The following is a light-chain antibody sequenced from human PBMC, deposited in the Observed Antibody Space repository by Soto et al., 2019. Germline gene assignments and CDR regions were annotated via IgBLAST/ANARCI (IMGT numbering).Light chain of an antibody. Sequence: ESALKQSPGTLSLSPGERATLSCRASQSVSSSCLAWYQQKPGQAPRLLIYGASSRATGIPDRFSGSGSGTDFTLTISRLEPEDFAVYYCQQYGSSPWTFGQGTKVEIK. V-gene: IGKV3-20*01. CDR3: QQYGSSPWT. CDR2: GAS. J-gene: IGKJ1*01. CDR1: QSVSSSC.